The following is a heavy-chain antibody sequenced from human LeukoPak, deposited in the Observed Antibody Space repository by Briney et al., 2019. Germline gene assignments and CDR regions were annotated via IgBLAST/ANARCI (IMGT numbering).Heavy chain of an antibody. Sequence: ASVKVSCKASGYTFTSYDINWVRQATGQGLEWMGWMNPNSGNTGYAQKFQGRVTMTRNTSISTAYMELSSLRSEDTAVYYCARGGPPHSSSWYWFDPWGQGTLVTVSS. CDR1: GYTFTSYD. V-gene: IGHV1-8*01. D-gene: IGHD6-13*01. CDR3: ARGGPPHSSSWYWFDP. J-gene: IGHJ5*02. CDR2: MNPNSGNT.